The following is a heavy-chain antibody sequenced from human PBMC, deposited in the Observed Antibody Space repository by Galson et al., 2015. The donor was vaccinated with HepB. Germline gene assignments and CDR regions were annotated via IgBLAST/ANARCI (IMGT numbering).Heavy chain of an antibody. CDR3: ARGRRTDYDFWSGYSKNWFDP. V-gene: IGHV4-34*01. CDR1: GGTFRDYY. Sequence: ETLSLTCAVYGGTFRDYYWSWIRQPPGKGLEWIGEINHNGGTNYNPSLKSRLTMSVDTSKNQFSLKVDSVTAADTAVYYCARGRRTDYDFWSGYSKNWFDPWGQGTLVTVSS. J-gene: IGHJ5*02. D-gene: IGHD3-3*01. CDR2: INHNGGT.